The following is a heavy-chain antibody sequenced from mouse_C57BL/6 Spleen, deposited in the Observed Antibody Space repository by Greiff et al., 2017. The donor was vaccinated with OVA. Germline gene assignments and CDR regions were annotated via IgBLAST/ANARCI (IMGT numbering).Heavy chain of an antibody. J-gene: IGHJ4*01. D-gene: IGHD1-1*01. CDR3: AKPDYYGSSYAMDY. Sequence: GKLVGARTCLVAASQSPSNPLPVSRVSFTRHGVRWGRQPPGKGVEWLGVIWGDGSTNYHSALISRLSISKDNSKSQVFLKLNSLQTDDTATYYCAKPDYYGSSYAMDYWGQGTSVTVSS. V-gene: IGHV2-3*01. CDR1: RVSFTRHG. CDR2: IWGDGST.